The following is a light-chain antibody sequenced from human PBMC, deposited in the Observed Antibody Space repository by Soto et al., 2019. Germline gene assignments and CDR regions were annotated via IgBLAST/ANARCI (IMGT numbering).Light chain of an antibody. J-gene: IGKJ2*01. V-gene: IGKV3-11*01. Sequence: EIVLTQSPATLSLSPGERATLSCRARQSINTYLAWYQQRPGQVPRLLIYEASNRATGIPGRFSGSGSGTHFTLTISSLEFEDSAVYYCQQRTNWPPYTFGQGTKFEIK. CDR2: EAS. CDR1: QSINTY. CDR3: QQRTNWPPYT.